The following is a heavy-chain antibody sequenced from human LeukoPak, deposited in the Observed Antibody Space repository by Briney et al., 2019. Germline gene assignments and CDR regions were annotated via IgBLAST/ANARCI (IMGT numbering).Heavy chain of an antibody. CDR3: ARVQDGVTIFGVVPELYFDY. CDR1: GGSFSGYY. D-gene: IGHD3-3*01. J-gene: IGHJ4*02. CDR2: INHSGST. V-gene: IGHV4-34*01. Sequence: PSETLSLTCAVYGGSFSGYYWSWIRQPPGKGLEWIGEINHSGSTNYNPSLKSRVTISVDTSKNQFSLKLSSVTAADTAVYYCARVQDGVTIFGVVPELYFDYWGQGTLVTVSS.